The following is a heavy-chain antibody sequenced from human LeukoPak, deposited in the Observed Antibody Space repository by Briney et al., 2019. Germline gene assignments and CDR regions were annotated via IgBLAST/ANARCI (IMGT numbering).Heavy chain of an antibody. J-gene: IGHJ4*02. D-gene: IGHD3-3*01. CDR2: ISAYGHT. Sequence: ASVKVSCKPSGYTFSSYGITWVRQAPGQGLEWMGWISAYGHTKLARNLQARVPVTIDTSTTTAYMELRSLSSGDTAVYFCARETASGYLGFDFWGQGTLITVSS. CDR3: ARETASGYLGFDF. V-gene: IGHV1-18*01. CDR1: GYTFSSYG.